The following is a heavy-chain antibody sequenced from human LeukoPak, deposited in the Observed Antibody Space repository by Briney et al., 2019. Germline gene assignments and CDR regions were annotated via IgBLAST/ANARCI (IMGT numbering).Heavy chain of an antibody. Sequence: PGGSLRLSCAASGFTFDDYAMHWVRQAPGKGLEWVSGISWNSGSIGYADSVKGRFTISRDNAKNSLYLQMNSLRAEDTAVYYCARRGGCSGGSCYSPHYYYYYMDVWGKGTTVTVSS. CDR3: ARRGGCSGGSCYSPHYYYYYMDV. CDR2: ISWNSGSI. J-gene: IGHJ6*03. D-gene: IGHD2-15*01. CDR1: GFTFDDYA. V-gene: IGHV3-9*01.